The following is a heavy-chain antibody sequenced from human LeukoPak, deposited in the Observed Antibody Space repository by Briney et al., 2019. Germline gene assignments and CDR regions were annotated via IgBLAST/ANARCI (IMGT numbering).Heavy chain of an antibody. V-gene: IGHV3-20*04. D-gene: IGHD3-10*01. Sequence: PGGSLRLSCAASGFTFDDYGMSWVRQAPGKGLEWVSGINWNGGSTGYADPVKGRFTIARDNAKNSLYLQMNSLRAEDTALYYCARYYYGSGVTTVTYYFDYWGQGTLVTVSS. CDR3: ARYYYGSGVTTVTYYFDY. J-gene: IGHJ4*02. CDR2: INWNGGST. CDR1: GFTFDDYG.